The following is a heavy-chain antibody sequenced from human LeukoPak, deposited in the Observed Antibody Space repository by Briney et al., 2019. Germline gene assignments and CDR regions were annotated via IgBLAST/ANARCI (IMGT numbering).Heavy chain of an antibody. J-gene: IGHJ6*02. V-gene: IGHV3-74*01. CDR3: AKDRHIAVAGYYYYGMDV. CDR2: INTDGSST. Sequence: GGSLRLSCAASGFTFSSYWMHWVRQAPGKGLVWVSRINTDGSSTSYADSVKGRFTISRDNSKNTLYLQMNSLRAEDTAVYYCAKDRHIAVAGYYYYGMDVWGQGTTVTVSS. D-gene: IGHD6-19*01. CDR1: GFTFSSYW.